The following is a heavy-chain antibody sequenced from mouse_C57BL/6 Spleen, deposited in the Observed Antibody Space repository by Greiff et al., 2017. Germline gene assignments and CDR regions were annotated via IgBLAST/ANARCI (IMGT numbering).Heavy chain of an antibody. CDR1: GSTFTSYW. D-gene: IGHD3-1*01. CDR3: ARAGGSQYAMDY. Sequence: VQLQQPGAELVKPGASVKLSCKASGSTFTSYWMQWVKQRPGQGLEWIGEIDPSDSYTNYNQKFKGNATLTVDTSSSTAYMLLSSLTSEDSAVYYSARAGGSQYAMDYWGQGTSVTVSS. J-gene: IGHJ4*01. V-gene: IGHV1-50*01. CDR2: IDPSDSYT.